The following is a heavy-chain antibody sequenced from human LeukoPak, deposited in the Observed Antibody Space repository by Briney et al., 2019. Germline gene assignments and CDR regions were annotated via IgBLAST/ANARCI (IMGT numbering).Heavy chain of an antibody. J-gene: IGHJ5*02. Sequence: GGSLRLSCAASGFTFSSYAMHWVRQAPGKGLEWVAVISYDGSNKYYTDSVKGRFTVSRDNSKNTLYLQMNSLRAEDTAVYYCARSSLGSSSWYDRPGVGTNWFDPWGQGTLVTVSS. CDR3: ARSSLGSSSWYDRPGVGTNWFDP. CDR2: ISYDGSNK. V-gene: IGHV3-30*04. D-gene: IGHD6-13*01. CDR1: GFTFSSYA.